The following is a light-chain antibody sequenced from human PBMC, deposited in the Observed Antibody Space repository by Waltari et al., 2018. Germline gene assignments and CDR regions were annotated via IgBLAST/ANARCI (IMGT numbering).Light chain of an antibody. J-gene: IGLJ3*02. Sequence: QLVLTQSPSASASLGASVKLTCTLSSGHTSNVIAWHQQQPEKGPRYLMKVYSDGSHSKGDESPDRFSCSSSGAERYLTISSVQSGDEADYYCQTGGHGTWVFGGGTKLTVL. V-gene: IGLV4-69*01. CDR3: QTGGHGTWV. CDR2: VYSDGSH. CDR1: SGHTSNV.